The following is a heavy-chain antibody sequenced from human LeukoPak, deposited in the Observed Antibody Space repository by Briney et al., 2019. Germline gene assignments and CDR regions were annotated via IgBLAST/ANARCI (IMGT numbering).Heavy chain of an antibody. J-gene: IGHJ2*01. CDR3: ARGLAVLTVDWYFDL. V-gene: IGHV3-11*06. Sequence: GGSLRLSCAASGFTFSDYHMTWIRQAPGKGLEWVSYISGSSIYTRYADSVKGRFTISRDNAKNTVYLQMNSLRAEDTAVYYCARGLAVLTVDWYFDLWGRGTLVTVSS. CDR1: GFTFSDYH. CDR2: ISGSSIYT. D-gene: IGHD3-16*01.